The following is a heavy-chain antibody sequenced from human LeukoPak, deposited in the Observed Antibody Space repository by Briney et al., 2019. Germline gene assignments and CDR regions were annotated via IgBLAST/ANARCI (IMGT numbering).Heavy chain of an antibody. J-gene: IGHJ5*02. D-gene: IGHD3-3*01. CDR1: GFAFTEMS. Sequence: ASVKVSCKVSGFAFTEMSIHWVRQTPRKGLEWMGGFDPESGERVYAQSFRGRVTLSEDTPTDTAYMELSSLTSEDTAVYYCADFGVVTHWFDPWGQGTLVTVSS. CDR3: ADFGVVTHWFDP. CDR2: FDPESGER. V-gene: IGHV1-24*01.